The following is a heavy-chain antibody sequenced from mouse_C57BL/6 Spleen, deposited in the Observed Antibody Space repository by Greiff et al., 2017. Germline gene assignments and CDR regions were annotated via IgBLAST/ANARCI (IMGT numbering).Heavy chain of an antibody. Sequence: QVQLQQSGAELVRPGTSVKVSCKASGYAFTNYLIEWVKQRPGQGLEWIGVINPGSGGTNYNEKFKGKATLTADKSSSTAYMQLSSLTSEDSAVYFCARDRPDGYFAMDYWGQGTSVTVSS. V-gene: IGHV1-54*01. CDR3: ARDRPDGYFAMDY. J-gene: IGHJ4*01. D-gene: IGHD2-3*01. CDR2: INPGSGGT. CDR1: GYAFTNYL.